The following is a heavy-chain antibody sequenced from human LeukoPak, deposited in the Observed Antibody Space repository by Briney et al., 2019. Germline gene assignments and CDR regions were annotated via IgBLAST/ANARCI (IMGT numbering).Heavy chain of an antibody. V-gene: IGHV4-4*07. CDR3: ARGEDVYCSSTSCYRFDP. J-gene: IGHJ5*02. D-gene: IGHD2-2*01. CDR1: GGSISSYY. CDR2: IYTSGST. Sequence: PSETLSLTCTVAGGSISSYYWSWIRQPARKRLEWIGRIYTSGSTNYNPSLKSRVTMSVDTSKNQFSLKLSSVTAADTAVYYCARGEDVYCSSTSCYRFDPWGQGTLVTVSS.